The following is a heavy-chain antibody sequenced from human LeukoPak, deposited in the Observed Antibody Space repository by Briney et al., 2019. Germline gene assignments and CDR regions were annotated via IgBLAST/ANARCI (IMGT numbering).Heavy chain of an antibody. D-gene: IGHD3-16*01. CDR3: ARGPGGAWSGITFFDY. V-gene: IGHV4-31*03. CDR2: IYYSGST. J-gene: IGHJ4*02. Sequence: PSETLSLTCTVSGGSISSGGYYWSWIRQHPGKGLEWIGYIYYSGSTYYNPSLKSRVTISVDTSKNQFSLKLSSVTAADTAVYYCARGPGGAWSGITFFDYRGQGTLVTVSS. CDR1: GGSISSGGYY.